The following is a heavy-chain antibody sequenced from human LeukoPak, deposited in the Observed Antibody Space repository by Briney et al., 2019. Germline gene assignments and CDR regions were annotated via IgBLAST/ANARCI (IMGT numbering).Heavy chain of an antibody. J-gene: IGHJ5*02. D-gene: IGHD2-15*01. CDR2: INPSGGST. V-gene: IGHV1-46*01. CDR3: ARRVISGYCSGGSCYSGWFDP. CDR1: GYTFTSYY. Sequence: ASVKVSCKASGYTFTSYYMHWVRQAPGQGLEWMGIINPSGGSTSYAQKFQGRVTMTRDTSTSTVCMELSSLRSEDSAVYYCARRVISGYCSGGSCYSGWFDPWGQGTLVTVSS.